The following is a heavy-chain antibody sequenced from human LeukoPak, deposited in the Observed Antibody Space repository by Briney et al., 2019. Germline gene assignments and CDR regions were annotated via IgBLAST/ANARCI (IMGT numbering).Heavy chain of an antibody. CDR2: INSSGGST. J-gene: IGHJ6*04. CDR1: GYTFTSYY. CDR3: ARGDCVVVPAAMGYYYYGMDV. D-gene: IGHD2-2*01. Sequence: ASVKVSCKASGYTFTSYYMRWVRQAPGQGLEWIGIINSSGGSTSYAQKFQCRVTMTRDTSTSTVYMELSSLRSEDTAVYYCARGDCVVVPAAMGYYYYGMDVWGKGTTVTVSS. V-gene: IGHV1-46*01.